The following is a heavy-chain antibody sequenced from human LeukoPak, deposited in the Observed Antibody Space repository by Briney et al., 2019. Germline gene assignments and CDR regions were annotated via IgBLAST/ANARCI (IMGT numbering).Heavy chain of an antibody. D-gene: IGHD1-26*01. CDR3: ASSGSYRFDY. CDR2: IKQDGSEK. Sequence: GGSLRLSCTASGLTLSNYWMIWVRQAPGKGLQWVAKIKQDGSEKYYVDSVKGRFTISRDNAKNSLYLQMNSLRDEDTAVYYCASSGSYRFDYWGQGTLVTVSS. V-gene: IGHV3-7*01. CDR1: GLTLSNYW. J-gene: IGHJ4*02.